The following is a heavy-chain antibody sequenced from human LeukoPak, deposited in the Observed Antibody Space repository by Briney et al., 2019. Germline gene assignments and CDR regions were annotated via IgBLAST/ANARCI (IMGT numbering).Heavy chain of an antibody. V-gene: IGHV3-30*18. Sequence: GGSLRLSCVASGFTFSTYAMHWVRQTPGKGLEWVAFISSDGNKNYYEDSVKGRFTISRDNSKNTLFLQMSSLRPEDTAMYYCAKHDGPIVVVTAKLDYWGLGTLVTVSS. CDR3: AKHDGPIVVVTAKLDY. CDR2: ISSDGNKN. J-gene: IGHJ4*02. D-gene: IGHD2-21*02. CDR1: GFTFSTYA.